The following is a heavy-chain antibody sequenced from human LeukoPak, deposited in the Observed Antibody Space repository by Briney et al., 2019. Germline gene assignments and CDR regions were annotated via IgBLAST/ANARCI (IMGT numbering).Heavy chain of an antibody. Sequence: GRSLRLSCAASGFTFSSYAMHWVRQAPGKGLEWVAVISYDGSNKYYADSVKGRFTISRDNSKNTLYLQMNSLRAEDTAVYYCASPYCSSTSCYYYYYYGMDVWGQGTTVTVPS. J-gene: IGHJ6*02. CDR3: ASPYCSSTSCYYYYYYGMDV. CDR2: ISYDGSNK. D-gene: IGHD2-2*01. V-gene: IGHV3-30*04. CDR1: GFTFSSYA.